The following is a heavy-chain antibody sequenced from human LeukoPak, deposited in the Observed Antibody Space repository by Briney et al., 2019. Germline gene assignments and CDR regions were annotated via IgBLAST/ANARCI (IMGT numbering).Heavy chain of an antibody. J-gene: IGHJ6*03. D-gene: IGHD4-11*01. V-gene: IGHV1-8*01. Sequence: ASVKVSCKASGYTFTSYDINWVRQATGQGLEWMGWMNPNSGNTGYAQKFRGRVTMTRNTSISTAYMELSSLRSEDTAVYYCAKLSNYVFFLWGLYYSYYMDVGGKGTRVTVSS. CDR2: MNPNSGNT. CDR3: AKLSNYVFFLWGLYYSYYMDV. CDR1: GYTFTSYD.